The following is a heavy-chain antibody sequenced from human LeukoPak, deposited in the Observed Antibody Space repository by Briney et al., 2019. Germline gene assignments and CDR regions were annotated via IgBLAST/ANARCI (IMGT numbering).Heavy chain of an antibody. V-gene: IGHV1-2*02. CDR1: GYTFTGYY. CDR2: INPNCGGT. J-gene: IGHJ4*02. Sequence: GASVKVSCKASGYTFTGYYMHWVRQAPGQGLEWMGWINPNCGGTNYAQNFQGRVTMTRDTSISTAYLDLRGLRSDDTAIYHCAIDSVLGAKWGQGTLVTVSS. CDR3: AIDSVLGAK. D-gene: IGHD2-8*02.